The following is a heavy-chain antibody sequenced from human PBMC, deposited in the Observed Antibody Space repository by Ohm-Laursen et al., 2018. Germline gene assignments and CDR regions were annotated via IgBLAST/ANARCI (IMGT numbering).Heavy chain of an antibody. CDR3: ARGEDNAFDI. J-gene: IGHJ3*02. Sequence: SLRLSCAASGFTFRSYWMHWGRQAPGKGLVWVSRINSDGSRTSYADSVKGRFTISRDNAKNTLYLQINSLRAEDTAVYYCARGEDNAFDIWGQGTMVTVSS. CDR2: INSDGSRT. V-gene: IGHV3-74*01. CDR1: GFTFRSYW.